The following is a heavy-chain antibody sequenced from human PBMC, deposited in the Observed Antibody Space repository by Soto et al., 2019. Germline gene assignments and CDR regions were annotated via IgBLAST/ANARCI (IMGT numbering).Heavy chain of an antibody. CDR2: IYPGDSDT. J-gene: IGHJ6*02. V-gene: IGHV5-51*01. Sequence: GESLKISCKGSGYSFTSYWIGWVRQMPGKGLEWMGIIYPGDSDTRYSPSFQGQVTISADKSISTAYLQWSSLKASDTAMYYCARLGGYCISTSCYAYYYYGMDVWGQGTTVTVSS. D-gene: IGHD2-2*01. CDR1: GYSFTSYW. CDR3: ARLGGYCISTSCYAYYYYGMDV.